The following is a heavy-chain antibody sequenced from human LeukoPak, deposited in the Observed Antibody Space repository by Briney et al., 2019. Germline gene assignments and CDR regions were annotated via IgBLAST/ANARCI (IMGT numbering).Heavy chain of an antibody. CDR3: VSFYETY. D-gene: IGHD2-2*01. Sequence: QPGGSLRLSCAASGNYWMHWVRQAPGKELVWVSHINSDGSWTSYADSVKGRFTISKDNAKNTVYLQMNNLRAEDTAVYYCVSFYETYWGRGTLVTVSS. CDR2: INSDGSWT. J-gene: IGHJ4*02. V-gene: IGHV3-74*01. CDR1: GNYW.